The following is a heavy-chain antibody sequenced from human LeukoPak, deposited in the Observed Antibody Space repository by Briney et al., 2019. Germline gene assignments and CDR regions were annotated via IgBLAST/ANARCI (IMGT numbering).Heavy chain of an antibody. CDR1: GFTVSSNY. V-gene: IGHV3-23*01. J-gene: IGHJ4*02. Sequence: GGSLRLSCAASGFTVSSNYMSWVRQAPGKGLEWVSVISGRGGSTYYADSVKGRFTISRDNSKNTLYLQMNSLRAEDTAVYYCAKGEGDYYDSSGYYFGYWGQGTLVTVSS. D-gene: IGHD3-22*01. CDR2: ISGRGGST. CDR3: AKGEGDYYDSSGYYFGY.